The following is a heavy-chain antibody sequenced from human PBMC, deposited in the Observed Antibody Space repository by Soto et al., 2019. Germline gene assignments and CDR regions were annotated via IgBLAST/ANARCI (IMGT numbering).Heavy chain of an antibody. J-gene: IGHJ4*02. CDR2: ISSISSTI. Sequence: EVQVVESGGGLVQPGGSLRLYCAASGFTFSSNSMNWVRQAPGKGWEWISYISSISSTIYADAVKGRFTISRDNAKNSLYLKMNSLRDEDKAVYYCARVIWSGHLTGELWGQGTMVNVSS. CDR3: ARVIWSGHLTGEL. D-gene: IGHD3-3*01. CDR1: GFTFSSNS. V-gene: IGHV3-48*02.